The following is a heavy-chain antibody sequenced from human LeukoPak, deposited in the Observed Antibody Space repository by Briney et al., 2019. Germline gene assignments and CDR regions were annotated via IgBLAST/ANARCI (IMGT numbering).Heavy chain of an antibody. CDR2: INPNIGGT. V-gene: IGHV1-2*02. Sequence: ASVKVSCKASGYTFTGYYMHWVRQAPGHGLEWMGWINPNIGGTNYAQKFQGRVTMTRDTSISTAYIELSRLRSGDTAVYYCARGRITMVRGAIQGWFDPWGQGTLVTVSS. CDR1: GYTFTGYY. D-gene: IGHD3-10*01. CDR3: ARGRITMVRGAIQGWFDP. J-gene: IGHJ5*02.